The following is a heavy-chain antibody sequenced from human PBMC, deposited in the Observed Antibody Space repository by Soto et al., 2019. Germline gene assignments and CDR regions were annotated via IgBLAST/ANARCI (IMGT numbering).Heavy chain of an antibody. CDR1: GFTGSSNY. D-gene: IGHD6-6*01. CDR3: ATIYSSSSPLISHYFDY. CDR2: IYSGGST. J-gene: IGHJ4*02. V-gene: IGHV3-53*01. Sequence: EVQLVESGGGLIQPGGSLRLSCAASGFTGSSNYMSWVRQAPGKGLEWVSVIYSGGSTYYADSVKGRFTISRDNSKNTLYLQMNSLRAEDTAVYYCATIYSSSSPLISHYFDYWGQGTLVTVSS.